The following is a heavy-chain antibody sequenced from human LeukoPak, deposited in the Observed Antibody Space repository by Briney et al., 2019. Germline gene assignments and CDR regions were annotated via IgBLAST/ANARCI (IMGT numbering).Heavy chain of an antibody. J-gene: IGHJ6*02. CDR1: GFTFSGYT. CDR3: ARYGNGMDV. Sequence: PGGSLRLSCAASGFTFSGYTMNWVRQAPGKGLEWVSYISSSGDTIYYADSVKGRFTISRDNAKNSLYLQMSSLRDEDTAVYYCARYGNGMDVWGQGTTVTVSS. CDR2: ISSSGDTI. D-gene: IGHD4-17*01. V-gene: IGHV3-48*02.